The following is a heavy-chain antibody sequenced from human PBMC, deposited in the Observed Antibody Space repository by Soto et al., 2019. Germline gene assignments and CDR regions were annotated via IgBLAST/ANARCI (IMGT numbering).Heavy chain of an antibody. CDR3: ARGRTPIAVAADYFDY. J-gene: IGHJ4*02. CDR2: IIPIFGTA. Sequence: QVQLVQSGAEVKKPGSSVKVCCKASGGTFSSYAISWVRQAPGQGLEWMGGIIPIFGTANYAQKFQGRVTITADESTSTAYMELSSLRSEDTAVYYCARGRTPIAVAADYFDYWGQGTLVTVSS. D-gene: IGHD6-19*01. V-gene: IGHV1-69*01. CDR1: GGTFSSYA.